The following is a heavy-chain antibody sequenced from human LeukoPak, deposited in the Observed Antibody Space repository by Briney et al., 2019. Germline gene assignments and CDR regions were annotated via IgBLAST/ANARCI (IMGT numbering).Heavy chain of an antibody. CDR1: GGSISSTIYY. V-gene: IGHV4-39*01. CDR2: LYYSGST. D-gene: IGHD3-10*01. CDR3: ARHLRGYYYYMDV. J-gene: IGHJ6*03. Sequence: SETLSLTCTVSGGSISSTIYYWGWIRQPPGKGLEWIGSLYYSGSTYYNPPLKSRVTISVDTSKNQFSLKLSSVTAADTAVYYCARHLRGYYYYMDVWGKGTTVTASS.